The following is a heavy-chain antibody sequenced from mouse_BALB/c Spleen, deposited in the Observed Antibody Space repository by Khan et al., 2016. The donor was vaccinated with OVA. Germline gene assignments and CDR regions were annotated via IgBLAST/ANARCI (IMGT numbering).Heavy chain of an antibody. CDR1: GYSITSGYA. D-gene: IGHD1-1*01. CDR3: ARGNYYGYYFDY. V-gene: IGHV3-2*02. Sequence: VQLKQSGPGLVKPSQSLSLTCTVTGYSITSGYAWNWIRQFPGNKLEWMGYISYSGVTSYTPSLKSRISINRAQSKNQFFLQLNSVTTEDTATDYCARGNYYGYYFDYWGQGTTLTVSS. J-gene: IGHJ2*01. CDR2: ISYSGVT.